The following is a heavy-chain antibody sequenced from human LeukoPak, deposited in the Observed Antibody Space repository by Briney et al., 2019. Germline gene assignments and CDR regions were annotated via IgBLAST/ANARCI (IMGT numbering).Heavy chain of an antibody. CDR2: IVPIFDTA. Sequence: GASVKVSCKASGGTFSNYAISWVQQAPGQGLEWMGGIVPIFDTADYAQKFQGRLTITADDSTSTAYMELSSLRAEDTAVYYCARDLLGSHTSYSSGAWDYWGQGTLVTVSS. CDR1: GGTFSNYA. D-gene: IGHD3-9*01. CDR3: ARDLLGSHTSYSSGAWDY. J-gene: IGHJ4*02. V-gene: IGHV1-69*13.